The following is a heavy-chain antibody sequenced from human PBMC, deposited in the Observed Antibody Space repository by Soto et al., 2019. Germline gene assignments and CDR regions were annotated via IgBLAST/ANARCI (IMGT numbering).Heavy chain of an antibody. V-gene: IGHV3-23*01. Sequence: GGSLRLSCAASGFTISSYAMSWVRQAPGKGLEWVSAISDRGDTTHYADSVKGRFTISRDTSKNTLYLQINTLRAEDTAVYYCAKGKPTTTSFDYWGRGTLVTVS. CDR3: AKGKPTTTSFDY. D-gene: IGHD1-1*01. J-gene: IGHJ4*02. CDR1: GFTISSYA. CDR2: ISDRGDTT.